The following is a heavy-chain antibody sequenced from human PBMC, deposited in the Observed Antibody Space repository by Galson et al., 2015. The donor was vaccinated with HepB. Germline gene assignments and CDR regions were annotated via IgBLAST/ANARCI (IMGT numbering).Heavy chain of an antibody. V-gene: IGHV3-21*01. CDR3: ARDPFY. Sequence: SLRLSCAASGFTFNTYTMNWVRQAPGKGLEWVSSIDSSSRYIYYAESVKGRFTISRDNARNSLFLQMNSLRAEDTAIYYCARDPFYWGQGSLVTVSS. CDR2: IDSSSRYI. CDR1: GFTFNTYT. J-gene: IGHJ4*02.